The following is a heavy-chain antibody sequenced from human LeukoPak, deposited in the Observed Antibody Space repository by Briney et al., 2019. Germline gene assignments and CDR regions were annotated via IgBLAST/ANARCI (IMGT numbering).Heavy chain of an antibody. CDR2: INPKSGGT. V-gene: IGHV1-2*02. J-gene: IGHJ3*01. CDR3: ARGDCSGATCYDLFDV. Sequence: ASVMVSCKASGYTFTDYYIHWVRQAPGQGLEWMGWINPKSGGTDSAQKFQGRVTMTRDTSISSAYAELSRLSSDDTAVYYCARGDCSGATCYDLFDVWGQGTKVTVSS. CDR1: GYTFTDYY. D-gene: IGHD2-2*01.